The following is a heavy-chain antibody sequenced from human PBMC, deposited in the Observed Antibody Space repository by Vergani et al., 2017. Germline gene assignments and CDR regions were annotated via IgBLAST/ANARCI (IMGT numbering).Heavy chain of an antibody. CDR2: INPSGGST. Sequence: QVQLVQSGAEVKKPGASVKVSCKASGYTFTSYYMHWVRQAPGQGLEWMGIINPSGGSTSYAQKFQGRVTMTRDTSTSTVYMELSSLRSEDTAVYYCARGKLRFLEWLLPDFDYWGQGTLVTVSS. J-gene: IGHJ4*02. D-gene: IGHD3-3*01. CDR3: ARGKLRFLEWLLPDFDY. V-gene: IGHV1-46*01. CDR1: GYTFTSYY.